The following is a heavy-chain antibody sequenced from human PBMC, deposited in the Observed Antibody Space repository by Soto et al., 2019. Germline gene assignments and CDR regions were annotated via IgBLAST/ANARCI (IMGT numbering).Heavy chain of an antibody. CDR1: GFTFSSYG. CDR2: ISYDGSNK. CDR3: AKDLGPFLNYGDNEISWFDP. Sequence: PGGSLILSCAASGFTFSSYGMHWVRQAPGKGLEWVAVISYDGSNKYYADSVKGRFTISRDNSKNTLYLQMNSLRAEDTAVYYCAKDLGPFLNYGDNEISWFDPWGQGTLVTVSS. V-gene: IGHV3-30*18. J-gene: IGHJ5*02. D-gene: IGHD4-17*01.